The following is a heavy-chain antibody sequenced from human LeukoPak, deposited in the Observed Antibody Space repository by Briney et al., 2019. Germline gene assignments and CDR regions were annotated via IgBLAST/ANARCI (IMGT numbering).Heavy chain of an antibody. V-gene: IGHV3-30*02. CDR1: GFTFSNYG. CDR2: IRYDGSDK. J-gene: IGHJ4*02. Sequence: GGSLRLSCAASGFTFSNYGIHWVRQAPGKGLEWVAFIRYDGSDKYYAEFVKGRFTISRDSSKNTVYLQMNSLRDEDTAVYYCARDVKKYYFDNWGQGTLVTVSS. CDR3: ARDVKKYYFDN.